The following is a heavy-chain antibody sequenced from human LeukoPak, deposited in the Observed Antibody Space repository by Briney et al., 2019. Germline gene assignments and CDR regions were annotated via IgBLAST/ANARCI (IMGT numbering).Heavy chain of an antibody. J-gene: IGHJ4*02. D-gene: IGHD5-12*01. V-gene: IGHV4-39*07. Sequence: SETLSLTCTVSGGSISSSSYYWGWIRQPPGKGLEWIGSIYYSGSTYYNPSLKSRVTISVDTSKNQFSLKLSSVTAEDTAVYYCTTEVSWINPYYFDYWGQGTLVTVSS. CDR3: TTEVSWINPYYFDY. CDR1: GGSISSSSYY. CDR2: IYYSGST.